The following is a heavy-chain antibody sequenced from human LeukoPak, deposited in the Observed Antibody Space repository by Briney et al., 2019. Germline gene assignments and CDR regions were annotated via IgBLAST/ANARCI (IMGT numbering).Heavy chain of an antibody. CDR2: IGSRTTTT. V-gene: IGHV3-48*02. D-gene: IGHD3-22*01. J-gene: IGHJ6*02. CDR3: ARKPNYYRSYNYGLDV. Sequence: PGGSLRLSCTASGFSISSYAMNWVRQAPGKGLEWVSHIGSRTTTTYYADSVKGRFTITRDNAKNSLYLQVNSLRDEDTAVYYCARKPNYYRSYNYGLDVWGQGTTVTVSS. CDR1: GFSISSYA.